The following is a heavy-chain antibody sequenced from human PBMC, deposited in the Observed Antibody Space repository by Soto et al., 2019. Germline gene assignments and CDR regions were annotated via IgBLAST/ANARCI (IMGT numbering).Heavy chain of an antibody. V-gene: IGHV3-15*07. J-gene: IGHJ4*02. D-gene: IGHD6-13*01. CDR2: IKSKGGGETR. Sequence: EVQLVESEGGLVKPGGSLRLSCVVSGLTFIDAWMNWVRQAPGKGLEWVGRIKSKGGGETRDYAAPVKGRFTISRDDSKNTLYRAMNSLEVEDTAVYCWVWQSEYTSSFHWGQGTLVTVSS. CDR3: VWQSEYTSSFH. CDR1: GLTFIDAW.